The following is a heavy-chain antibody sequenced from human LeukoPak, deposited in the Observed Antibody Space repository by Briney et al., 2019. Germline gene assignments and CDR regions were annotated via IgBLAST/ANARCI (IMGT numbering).Heavy chain of an antibody. CDR3: ARDRQFKLHDP. D-gene: IGHD5-24*01. CDR1: VFTVSSNY. CDR2: IYSGGST. J-gene: IGHJ5*02. Sequence: GGSLRLSCAASVFTVSSNYMSWVRQAPGKGLEWVSVIYSGGSTYYADSVRGRFTISRDNSKNTLYLQMNSLRAEDTAIYFCARDRQFKLHDPWGQGILVTVPS. V-gene: IGHV3-66*01.